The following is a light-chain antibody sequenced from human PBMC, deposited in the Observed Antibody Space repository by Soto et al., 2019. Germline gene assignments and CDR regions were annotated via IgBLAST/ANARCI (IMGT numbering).Light chain of an antibody. Sequence: QSVLTQPPSVSGAPGQRVTISFTGSSSNIGAGYDVHWYQQLPGTAPKLLIYGNSNRPSGVPDRFSGSKSGTSASLAITGLQAEDEADYYCQSYDSSLSGSVVFGGGTTLTVL. CDR1: SSNIGAGYD. J-gene: IGLJ2*01. CDR2: GNS. CDR3: QSYDSSLSGSVV. V-gene: IGLV1-40*01.